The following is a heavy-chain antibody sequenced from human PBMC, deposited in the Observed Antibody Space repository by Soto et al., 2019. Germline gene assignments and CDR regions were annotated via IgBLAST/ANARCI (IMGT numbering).Heavy chain of an antibody. D-gene: IGHD4-17*01. J-gene: IGHJ6*02. Sequence: ASVKVSCKASGYTFTSYDINRVRQATGQGLEWMGWMNPNSGNTGYAQKFQGRVTMTRNTSISTAYMELSSLRSEDTAVYYCARDSGYGDNHYYYYYGMDVWGQGTTVTVSS. CDR3: ARDSGYGDNHYYYYYGMDV. CDR2: MNPNSGNT. CDR1: GYTFTSYD. V-gene: IGHV1-8*01.